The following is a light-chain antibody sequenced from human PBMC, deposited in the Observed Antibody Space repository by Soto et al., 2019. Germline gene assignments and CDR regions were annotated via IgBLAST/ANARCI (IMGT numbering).Light chain of an antibody. Sequence: DIQMTQSPSSLSVSVGDRVTITCQASQDISNYLNWYQQKPGKAPKLLIYDASNLETGVPSRFSGSGSGTDFTFTISSLKPEDIATYYCQHYDNLTPVLTFGGGTKVEIK. V-gene: IGKV1-33*01. CDR1: QDISNY. CDR3: QHYDNLTPVLT. J-gene: IGKJ4*01. CDR2: DAS.